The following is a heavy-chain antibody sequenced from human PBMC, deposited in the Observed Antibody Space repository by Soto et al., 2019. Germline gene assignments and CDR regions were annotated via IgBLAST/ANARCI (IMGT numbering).Heavy chain of an antibody. CDR2: ISGSGGST. Sequence: GGSLRLSCAASGFTFSSYAMSWVRQAPGKGLEWVSAISGSGGSTYYADSVKGRFTISRDNSKNTLYLQMNSLRAEDTAVYYCAKDGEDIVFYGMDVSGQGTTVTVSS. D-gene: IGHD2-15*01. CDR3: AKDGEDIVFYGMDV. J-gene: IGHJ6*01. V-gene: IGHV3-23*01. CDR1: GFTFSSYA.